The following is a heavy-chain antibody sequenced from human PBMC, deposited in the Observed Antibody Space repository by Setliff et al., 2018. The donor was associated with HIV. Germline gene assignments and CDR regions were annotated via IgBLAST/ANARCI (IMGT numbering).Heavy chain of an antibody. CDR1: GFTFSSCW. CDR3: AKNDHLYYMDV. V-gene: IGHV3-48*01. CDR2: IYPDSNNI. Sequence: GGSLRLSCAASGFTFSSCWVTWVRQGPGKGLEWVSHIYPDSNNIDYTDSVKGRFTISRDNSKNTVYLQMNSLRADDTAVSFCAKNDHLYYMDVWGKGTTVTVSS. J-gene: IGHJ6*03.